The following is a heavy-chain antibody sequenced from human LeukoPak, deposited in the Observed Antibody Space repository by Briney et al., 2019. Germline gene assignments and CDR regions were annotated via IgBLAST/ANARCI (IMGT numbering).Heavy chain of an antibody. CDR3: TRDRGSSTLGDY. CDR1: GFTFGDYA. CDR2: IRSKAFGETA. D-gene: IGHD7-27*01. Sequence: PGGSLRLSCTVSGFTFGDYAINWVRQAPGKGLEWVGFIRSKAFGETAEYAASVKDRFTISRDDSKSIAYLQMNSLKTEDTAVYYCTRDRGSSTLGDYWGQGTLVTVSS. J-gene: IGHJ4*02. V-gene: IGHV3-49*04.